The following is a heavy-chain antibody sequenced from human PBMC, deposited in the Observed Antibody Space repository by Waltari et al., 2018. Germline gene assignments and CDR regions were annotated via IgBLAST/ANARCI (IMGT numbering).Heavy chain of an antibody. Sequence: EVQLVESGGGLVQPGGSLRLSCAASGFTFRSHWMTWVRQAPGKGLEWVANIKQDGNVKYYWDSGKGRFTISRDNAKNSLFLQMNSLRVEDTAVYYCAKGRYHYDSSGYYGAWGQGTLVTVSS. D-gene: IGHD3-22*01. CDR2: IKQDGNVK. V-gene: IGHV3-7*01. J-gene: IGHJ5*02. CDR1: GFTFRSHW. CDR3: AKGRYHYDSSGYYGA.